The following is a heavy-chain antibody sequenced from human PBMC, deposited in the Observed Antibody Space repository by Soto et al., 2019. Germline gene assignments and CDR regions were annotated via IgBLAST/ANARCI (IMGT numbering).Heavy chain of an antibody. Sequence: SVKVSCTASGGTFSSYASIWVRQAPGQGLEWMGGIIPIFGTANYAQKFQGRVTITADESTSTAYMELSSLRSEDTAVYYCARDRAGWSPDAFDIWGQRTMVTVSS. CDR2: IIPIFGTA. V-gene: IGHV1-69*01. CDR3: ARDRAGWSPDAFDI. D-gene: IGHD2-15*01. CDR1: GGTFSSYA. J-gene: IGHJ3*02.